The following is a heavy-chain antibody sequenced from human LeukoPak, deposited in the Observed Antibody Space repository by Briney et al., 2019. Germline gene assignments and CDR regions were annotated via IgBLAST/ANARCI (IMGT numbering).Heavy chain of an antibody. Sequence: KASETLSLTCTVSGGSISSYYWSWIRQPPGKGLEWIGYIYYSGSTNYNPSLKSRVTISVDTSKNQFSLKLSSVTAADTAVYYCASYYDSSGYATSVDYWGQGTLVTVSS. D-gene: IGHD3-22*01. CDR2: IYYSGST. J-gene: IGHJ4*02. V-gene: IGHV4-59*08. CDR1: GGSISSYY. CDR3: ASYYDSSGYATSVDY.